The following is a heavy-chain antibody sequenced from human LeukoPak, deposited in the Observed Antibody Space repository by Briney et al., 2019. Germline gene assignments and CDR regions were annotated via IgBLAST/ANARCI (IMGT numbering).Heavy chain of an antibody. V-gene: IGHV4-59*12. CDR3: ARTPTLRSNWFDP. D-gene: IGHD4-17*01. Sequence: SETLSLTCTVSGGSISSYYWSWIRQPPGKGLEWIGYIYYSGSTNYNPSLKSRVTISVDTSKNQFSLKLSSVTAADTAVYYCARTPTLRSNWFDPWGQGTLVTVSS. CDR2: IYYSGST. CDR1: GGSISSYY. J-gene: IGHJ5*02.